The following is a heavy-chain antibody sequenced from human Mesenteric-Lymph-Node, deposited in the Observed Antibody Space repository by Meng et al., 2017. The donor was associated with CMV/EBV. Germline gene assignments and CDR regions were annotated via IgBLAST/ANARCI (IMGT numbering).Heavy chain of an antibody. J-gene: IGHJ4*02. Sequence: CKSSCFTFTRSGFSWVRQAPGQGLEWMGLISAYNGNTNYAQMLQGRVTMTRETSTTTVYMEVSSLTSKDTAVYYCARDPRGSGSFDFWGQGTLVTVSS. D-gene: IGHD3-10*01. CDR2: ISAYNGNT. CDR1: CFTFTRSG. V-gene: IGHV1-18*04. CDR3: ARDPRGSGSFDF.